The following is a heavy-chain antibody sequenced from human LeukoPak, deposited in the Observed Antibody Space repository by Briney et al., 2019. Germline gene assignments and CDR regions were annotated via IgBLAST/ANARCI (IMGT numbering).Heavy chain of an antibody. CDR2: TRNKANSYTT. J-gene: IGHJ4*02. D-gene: IGHD3-10*01. V-gene: IGHV3-72*01. Sequence: GGSLRLSCAASGFTFSDHYMDWVRQAPGKGLEWVGRTRNKANSYTTEYAASVKGRFTISRDDSKNSLYLQMNSLKTEDTAVYYCARVAYYGSGSYLDYWGQGTLVTVSS. CDR1: GFTFSDHY. CDR3: ARVAYYGSGSYLDY.